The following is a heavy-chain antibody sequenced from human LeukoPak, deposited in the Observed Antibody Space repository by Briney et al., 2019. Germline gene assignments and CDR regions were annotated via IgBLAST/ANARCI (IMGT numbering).Heavy chain of an antibody. D-gene: IGHD1-20*01. Sequence: PGGSLRLSCAASGFTFGSYSMNWVRQAPGKGLEWVSSISSSSSYIYYADSVKGRFTISRDNAKNSLYLQMNSLRAEDTAVYYCARDGITGTGYYYYMDVWGKGTTVTVSS. CDR2: ISSSSSYI. J-gene: IGHJ6*03. V-gene: IGHV3-21*01. CDR1: GFTFGSYS. CDR3: ARDGITGTGYYYYMDV.